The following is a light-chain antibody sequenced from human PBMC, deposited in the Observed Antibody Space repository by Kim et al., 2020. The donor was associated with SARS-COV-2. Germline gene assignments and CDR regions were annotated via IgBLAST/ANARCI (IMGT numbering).Light chain of an antibody. Sequence: QSALTQPASVSGSPGQSITMSCTGTSSDFSGHKYVSWYQQHPGKAPRLMVFDVSYRPSGISSRFSGSMSGNTASLTISGLQAEDEADYYCSSSTNSDTLVFGGGTKLTVL. J-gene: IGLJ3*02. CDR2: DVS. V-gene: IGLV2-14*03. CDR1: SSDFSGHKY. CDR3: SSSTNSDTLV.